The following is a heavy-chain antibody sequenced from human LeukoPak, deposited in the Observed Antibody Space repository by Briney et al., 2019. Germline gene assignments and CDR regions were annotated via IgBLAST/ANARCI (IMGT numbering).Heavy chain of an antibody. CDR2: IKRDGSEK. CDR1: GFTFSSCW. CDR3: ARAEIPYDFWSGYFDY. J-gene: IGHJ4*02. Sequence: GGSLRLSCAASGFTFSSCWMTWVRQAPGKGLEWVANIKRDGSEKHYVDSVKGRFTISRDNAKNSMFLQMNSLRAEDTAVYYCARAEIPYDFWSGYFDYWGQGTLVTVSS. D-gene: IGHD3-3*01. V-gene: IGHV3-7*01.